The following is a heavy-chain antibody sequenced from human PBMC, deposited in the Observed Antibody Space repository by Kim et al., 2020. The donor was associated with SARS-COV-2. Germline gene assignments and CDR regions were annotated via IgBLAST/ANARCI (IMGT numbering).Heavy chain of an antibody. CDR3: ASYYGSGEEGYFDY. D-gene: IGHD3-10*01. V-gene: IGHV4-34*01. J-gene: IGHJ4*02. Sequence: NPSLKSRVTISVDTSKNQFSLKLSSVTAADTAVYYCASYYGSGEEGYFDYWGQGTLVTVSS.